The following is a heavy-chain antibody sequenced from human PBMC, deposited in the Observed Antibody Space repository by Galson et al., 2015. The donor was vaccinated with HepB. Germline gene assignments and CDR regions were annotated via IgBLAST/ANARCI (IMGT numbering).Heavy chain of an antibody. J-gene: IGHJ4*02. V-gene: IGHV1-18*04. Sequence: SVKVSCKASGYTFTSYGISWVRQAPGQGLEWMGWISAYNGNTNYAQKLQGRVTMTTDTSTSTAYMELRSLRSDDTAVYYCARGEYQLLYLGMVDYWGQGTLVTVSS. CDR2: ISAYNGNT. CDR3: ARGEYQLLYLGMVDY. D-gene: IGHD2-2*02. CDR1: GYTFTSYG.